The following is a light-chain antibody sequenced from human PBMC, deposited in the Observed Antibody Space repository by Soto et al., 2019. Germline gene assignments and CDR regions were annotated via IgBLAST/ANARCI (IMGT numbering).Light chain of an antibody. CDR3: QQYDNWPFT. CDR2: GAS. J-gene: IGKJ3*01. Sequence: EIVMTQSPATLSVSPGERATLSCRASQSVSSNLAWYQQKPGQAPSLLIYGASTRATGIPARFSGSGSGTEFTLTISRLQSEDFAVYYCQQYDNWPFTFGPGTKVDI. CDR1: QSVSSN. V-gene: IGKV3-15*01.